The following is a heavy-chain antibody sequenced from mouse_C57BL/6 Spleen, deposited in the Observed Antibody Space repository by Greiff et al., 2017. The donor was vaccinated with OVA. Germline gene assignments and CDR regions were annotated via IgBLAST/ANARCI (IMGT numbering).Heavy chain of an antibody. Sequence: VQLQQSGPELVKPGASVKISCKASGYTFTDYYMNWVKQSHGKSLEWIGDINPNNGGTSYNQKFKGKATLTVDKSSSTAYMELRSLTSEDSAVYYCARAITTVQFAYWGQGTLVTVSA. CDR2: INPNNGGT. D-gene: IGHD1-1*01. V-gene: IGHV1-26*01. J-gene: IGHJ3*01. CDR3: ARAITTVQFAY. CDR1: GYTFTDYY.